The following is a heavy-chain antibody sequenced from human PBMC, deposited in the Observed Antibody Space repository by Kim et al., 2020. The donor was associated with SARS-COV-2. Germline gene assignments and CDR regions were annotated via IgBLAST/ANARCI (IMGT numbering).Heavy chain of an antibody. J-gene: IGHJ5*02. CDR1: GFTFSSYA. CDR2: ISGSGGST. V-gene: IGHV3-23*01. Sequence: GGSLRLSCAASGFTFSSYAMSWVRQAPGKGLEWVSAISGSGGSTYYADSVKGRFTISRDNSKNTLYLQMNSLAAGDTAVYYCAKCSGTVGATPGGSGWFDPWGQGTLVTVSS. D-gene: IGHD1-26*01. CDR3: AKCSGTVGATPGGSGWFDP.